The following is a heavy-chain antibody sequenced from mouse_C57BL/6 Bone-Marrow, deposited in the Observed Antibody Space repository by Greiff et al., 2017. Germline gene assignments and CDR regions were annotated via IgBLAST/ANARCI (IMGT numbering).Heavy chain of an antibody. CDR3: ARALRYFYYAMDY. Sequence: VQLQQSGAELVKPGASVKISCKASGYAFSSYWMNWVKQRPGKGLEWIGQIYPGDGDTNYNGKFKGKATLTADKYSSTAYMQLSSLTSEDSAVYFCARALRYFYYAMDYWGQGTSVTVSS. CDR2: IYPGDGDT. D-gene: IGHD1-1*01. J-gene: IGHJ4*01. CDR1: GYAFSSYW. V-gene: IGHV1-80*01.